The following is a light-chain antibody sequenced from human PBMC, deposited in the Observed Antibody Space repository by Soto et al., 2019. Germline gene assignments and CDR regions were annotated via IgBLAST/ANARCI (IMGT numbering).Light chain of an antibody. CDR3: QQYGDLPRT. V-gene: IGKV1-33*01. Sequence: DIQMTQSPSTLPASVGDRVTITCRASQSVSFWLAWYQQKPGKAPEVVIYDASNLETGVPSRFSGSGSGTDFAFTISSLQPEDIATYYCQQYGDLPRTFGQGTKVDIK. CDR2: DAS. J-gene: IGKJ1*01. CDR1: QSVSFW.